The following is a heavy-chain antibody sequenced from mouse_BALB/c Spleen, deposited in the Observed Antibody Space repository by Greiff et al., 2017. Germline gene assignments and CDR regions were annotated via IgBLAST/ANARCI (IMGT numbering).Heavy chain of an antibody. CDR2: IAPGSGST. V-gene: IGHV1S41*01. CDR3: ARGDGYYVGDYYAMDY. D-gene: IGHD2-3*01. CDR1: GYTFTSYW. J-gene: IGHJ4*01. Sequence: ELVKPGASVKLSCKASGYTFTSYWINWIKQRPGQGLEWIGRIAPGSGSTYYNEMFKGKATLTVDTSSSTAYIQLSSLSSEDSAVYFCARGDGYYVGDYYAMDYWGQGTSVTVSS.